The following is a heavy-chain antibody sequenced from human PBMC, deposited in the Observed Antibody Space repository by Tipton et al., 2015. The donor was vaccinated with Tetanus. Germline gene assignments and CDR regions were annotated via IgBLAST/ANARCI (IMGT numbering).Heavy chain of an antibody. CDR2: ISWNSVSI. CDR1: GFTFDNYA. J-gene: IGHJ4*02. Sequence: SLRLSCAASGFTFDNYAMHWVRQAPGKGLEWVSGISWNSVSIGYADSVKGRFTISRDNAKNSLYLQMNSLRAGDTAVYYCARSSGYSGLGYWGQGTLVSVSS. CDR3: ARSSGYSGLGY. V-gene: IGHV3-9*01. D-gene: IGHD3-22*01.